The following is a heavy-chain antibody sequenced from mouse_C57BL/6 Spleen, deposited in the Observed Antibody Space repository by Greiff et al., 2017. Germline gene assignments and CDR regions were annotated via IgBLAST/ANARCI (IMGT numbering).Heavy chain of an antibody. D-gene: IGHD1-1*01. V-gene: IGHV3-1*01. CDR3: ARDDGSSYWYFDV. Sequence: DVMLVESGPGMVKPSQSLSLTCTVTGYSITSGYDWHWIRHFPGNKLEWMGYISYSGSTNSNPSLKSRISITHDTSKNHFFLQLKSVTTEDTATYYCARDDGSSYWYFDVWGTGTTVTVSS. J-gene: IGHJ1*03. CDR1: GYSITSGYD. CDR2: ISYSGST.